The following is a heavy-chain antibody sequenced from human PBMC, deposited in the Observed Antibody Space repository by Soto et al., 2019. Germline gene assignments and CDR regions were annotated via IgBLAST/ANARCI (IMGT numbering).Heavy chain of an antibody. CDR1: GFTFSSYA. D-gene: IGHD3-9*01. Sequence: GGSLRLSCAASGFTFSSYAMSWVRQAPGKGLEWVSAISGSGGSTYYADSVKGRFTISRDNSKNTLYLQMNSLRAEDTAVYYCAKDGTYYDILTGYYSRWFDTWGQGTLVTVSS. J-gene: IGHJ5*02. CDR3: AKDGTYYDILTGYYSRWFDT. V-gene: IGHV3-23*01. CDR2: ISGSGGST.